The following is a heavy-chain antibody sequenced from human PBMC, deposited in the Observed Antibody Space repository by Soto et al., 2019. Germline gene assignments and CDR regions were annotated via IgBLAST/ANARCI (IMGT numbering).Heavy chain of an antibody. D-gene: IGHD3-22*01. CDR3: AHRVSWEDYYDSSGYYDNWFDP. V-gene: IGHV2-5*01. J-gene: IGHJ5*02. Sequence: SGPTLVKPTQTLTLTCTFSGFSLSTSGVGVGWIRQPPGKALEWLALIYWNDDKRYSPSLKSRPTITKDTSKNQVVLTMTNLDPVDTATYYCAHRVSWEDYYDSSGYYDNWFDPWGQGTLVTVSS. CDR1: GFSLSTSGVG. CDR2: IYWNDDK.